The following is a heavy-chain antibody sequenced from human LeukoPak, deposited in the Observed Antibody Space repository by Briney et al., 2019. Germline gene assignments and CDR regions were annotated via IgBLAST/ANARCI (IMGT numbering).Heavy chain of an antibody. V-gene: IGHV4-59*08. Sequence: SETLSLTCTVSGGSISGFYWNWIRQPPGKGLEWIGYVYYSGNTNYNPSLKSRVTISLDTSKNQFSLKLNSVTAADTAVYYCARHGGSYSFDYWGQGTLVTVSS. CDR2: VYYSGNT. CDR1: GGSISGFY. D-gene: IGHD1-26*01. J-gene: IGHJ4*02. CDR3: ARHGGSYSFDY.